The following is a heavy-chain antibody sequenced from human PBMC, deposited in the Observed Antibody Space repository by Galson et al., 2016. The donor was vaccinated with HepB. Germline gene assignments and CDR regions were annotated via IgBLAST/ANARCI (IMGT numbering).Heavy chain of an antibody. CDR1: GDSISSDNW. D-gene: IGHD3-22*01. CDR2: VYHSGST. V-gene: IGHV4-4*01. J-gene: IGHJ1*01. CDR3: AQDWNISGYFSF. Sequence: TLSLTCVVSGDSISSDNWWSWVRQPPGKGLEWIGEVYHSGSTNHNPSLKSRVTISIDTAKKQFSLKLTSVTAADTAGYFCAQDWNISGYFSFWGQGTLVTVSS.